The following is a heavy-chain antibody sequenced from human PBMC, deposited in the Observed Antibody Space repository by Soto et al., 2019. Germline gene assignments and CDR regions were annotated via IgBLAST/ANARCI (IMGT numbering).Heavy chain of an antibody. CDR2: IYYSGST. J-gene: IGHJ5*02. Sequence: SETLSLTCTVSGGSISSSSYYWGWIRQPPGKGLEWIGSIYYSGSTYYNPSLKSRVTISVDTSKNQFSLKLSSVTAADTAVYYCARDIVVVPAAIRNWFDPWGQGTLVTVSS. CDR1: GGSISSSSYY. CDR3: ARDIVVVPAAIRNWFDP. D-gene: IGHD2-2*01. V-gene: IGHV4-39*02.